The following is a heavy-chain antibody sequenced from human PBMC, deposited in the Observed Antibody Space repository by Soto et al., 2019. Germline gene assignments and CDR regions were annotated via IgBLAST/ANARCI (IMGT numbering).Heavy chain of an antibody. CDR1: GSTFTGHY. J-gene: IGHJ4*02. V-gene: IGHV1-46*01. Sequence: QVQLVQSGPEVKKPGASVKLPCKASGSTFTGHYLCWVRQAPGQGLEWMGIINPSGGSRNYAQKFQGRVRMTRETSRSTVYMELTSMRSGDTAVYFCASYGSTYLDNVGQGTLVTVSS. D-gene: IGHD3-10*01. CDR3: ASYGSTYLDN. CDR2: INPSGGSR.